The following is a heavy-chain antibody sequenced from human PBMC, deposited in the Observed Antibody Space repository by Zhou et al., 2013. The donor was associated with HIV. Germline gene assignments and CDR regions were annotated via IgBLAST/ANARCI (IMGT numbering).Heavy chain of an antibody. CDR3: ARDRHLYYYGSGSSPMWYFDY. V-gene: IGHV1-69*04. CDR2: IIPILGIA. Sequence: QVQLVQSGAEVKKPGSSVKVSCKASGGTFSSYAISWVRQAPGQGLEWMGRIIPILGIANYAQKFQGRVTITADKSTSTAYMELSSLRSEDTAVYYCARDRHLYYYGSGSSPMWYFDYWGQGTLVTVSS. D-gene: IGHD3-10*01. J-gene: IGHJ4*02. CDR1: GGTFSSYA.